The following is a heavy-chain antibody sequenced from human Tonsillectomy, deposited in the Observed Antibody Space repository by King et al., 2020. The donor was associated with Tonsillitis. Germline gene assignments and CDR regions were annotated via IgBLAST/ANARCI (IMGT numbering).Heavy chain of an antibody. CDR3: AKARQWELLDH. V-gene: IGHV3-30*18. Sequence: VQLVESGGGVVQPGRSLRLSCAASGFTFSSYGMHWVRQAPGKGLEWVAVISYDGSNKYYADSVKGRFTISRDNSKNTLYLQMNSLRAEDTAVYYCAKARQWELLDHWGQGTLVTVSS. CDR1: GFTFSSYG. CDR2: ISYDGSNK. D-gene: IGHD1-26*01. J-gene: IGHJ4*02.